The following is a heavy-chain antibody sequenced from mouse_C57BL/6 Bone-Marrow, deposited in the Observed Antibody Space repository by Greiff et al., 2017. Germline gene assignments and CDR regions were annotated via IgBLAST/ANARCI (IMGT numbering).Heavy chain of an antibody. CDR1: GYSFTGYY. CDR2: IYPYNGVS. V-gene: IGHV1-31*01. D-gene: IGHD2-3*01. CDR3: ARGGYYEEFLHWYFDV. J-gene: IGHJ1*03. Sequence: VQLQQSGPELVKPGASVKISCKASGYSFTGYYMHWVKQSHGNILDWIGYIYPYNGVSSYNQKFKGKATLTVDKSSSPAYMELRSLTSEDSAVYYCARGGYYEEFLHWYFDVWGTGTTVTVSS.